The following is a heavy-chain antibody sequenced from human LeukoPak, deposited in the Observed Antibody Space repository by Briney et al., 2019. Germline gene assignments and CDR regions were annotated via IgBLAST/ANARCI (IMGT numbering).Heavy chain of an antibody. CDR1: GYTLTELS. J-gene: IGHJ4*02. CDR2: FDPEDGET. CDR3: ARDGSSWYGEPNFDY. Sequence: ASVKVSCKVSGYTLTELSMHWVRQAPGKGLEWMGGFDPEDGETIYAQKFQGRVTMTEDTSTDTAYMELSSLRSEDTAVYYCARDGSSWYGEPNFDYWGQGTLVTVSS. V-gene: IGHV1-24*01. D-gene: IGHD6-13*01.